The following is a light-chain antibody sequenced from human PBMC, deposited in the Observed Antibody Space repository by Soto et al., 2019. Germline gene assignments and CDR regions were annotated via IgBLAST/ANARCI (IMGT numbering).Light chain of an antibody. J-gene: IGKJ1*01. CDR1: ESVSTN. CDR3: QQYSIWRT. Sequence: ETDMTQSPATLSLAPGERGTLSCRASESVSTNLAWYQQKAGQAPRLLIYAASTRATGIPARFSGSGSGTEFTLTISSLQSEDFAVYYCQQYSIWRTFGQGTKVDIK. V-gene: IGKV3-15*01. CDR2: AAS.